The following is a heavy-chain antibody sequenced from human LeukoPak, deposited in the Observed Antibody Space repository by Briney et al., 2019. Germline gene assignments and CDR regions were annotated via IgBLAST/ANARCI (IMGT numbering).Heavy chain of an antibody. D-gene: IGHD2-15*01. J-gene: IGHJ4*02. CDR1: RFTFSSSA. Sequence: GGSLRLSCAASRFTFSSSAMSRVRQAPGKGLEWVSAISNNGGYTYYADSVQGRFTISRDNSKSTLCLQMNSLRAEDTAVYYCAKQLGYCSDGSCYFPYWGQGTLVTVSS. V-gene: IGHV3-23*01. CDR3: AKQLGYCSDGSCYFPY. CDR2: ISNNGGYT.